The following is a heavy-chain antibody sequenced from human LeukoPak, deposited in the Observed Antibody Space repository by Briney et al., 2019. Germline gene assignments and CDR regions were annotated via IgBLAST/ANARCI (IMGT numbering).Heavy chain of an antibody. J-gene: IGHJ4*02. V-gene: IGHV3-23*01. Sequence: GGSLRLSCAAPGFTFSNNAMSWVRQAPGKGLEWVSAISSSGVSTYYADSVKGRFTLSRDNSKNTLYLQMNSLRAEDTAVYYCAKGRDGYNYYLDYWAQGTLVSV. CDR2: ISSSGVST. D-gene: IGHD5-24*01. CDR1: GFTFSNNA. CDR3: AKGRDGYNYYLDY.